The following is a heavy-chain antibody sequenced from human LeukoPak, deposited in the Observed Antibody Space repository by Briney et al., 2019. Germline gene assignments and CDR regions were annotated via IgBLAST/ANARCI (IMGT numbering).Heavy chain of an antibody. V-gene: IGHV3-23*01. J-gene: IGHJ4*02. Sequence: GGSLRLSCAAFGFTFSIYAMSWVRQAPGKGLEWVSAISGSGGSTYYADSVKGRFTISRDNSKNTLYLQMNSLRAEDTAVYYCAKDLGYCSSTSCYYDYWGQGTLVTVSS. CDR2: ISGSGGST. CDR1: GFTFSIYA. D-gene: IGHD2-2*01. CDR3: AKDLGYCSSTSCYYDY.